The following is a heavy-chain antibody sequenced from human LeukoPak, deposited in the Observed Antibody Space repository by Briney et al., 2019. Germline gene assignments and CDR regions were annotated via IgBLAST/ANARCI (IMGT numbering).Heavy chain of an antibody. V-gene: IGHV3-23*01. CDR3: AKGSRIAAAGLNWFDP. Sequence: GGSLRLSCAASGFTFSSYAMSWVRQAPGKGLEWVSAISGSGGSTYYADSVKGRFTISRDNSKNTLYLQMNSLGAEDTAVYYCAKGSRIAAAGLNWFDPWGQGTLVTVSS. D-gene: IGHD6-13*01. J-gene: IGHJ5*02. CDR1: GFTFSSYA. CDR2: ISGSGGST.